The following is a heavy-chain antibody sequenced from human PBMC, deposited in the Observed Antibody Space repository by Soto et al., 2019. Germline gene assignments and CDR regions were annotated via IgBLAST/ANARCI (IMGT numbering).Heavy chain of an antibody. D-gene: IGHD3-10*01. V-gene: IGHV1-18*01. CDR2: ISVYNGNK. CDR3: ARVAITLIRGLKVDFYSMHV. J-gene: IGHJ6*02. Sequence: ASVKVSCKASGYTFNNYGITWVRQAPGQGLEWLGWISVYNGNKNYAKKVQGRVSMTADTSTSTAHMELRSLQSDDTAVYFCARVAITLIRGLKVDFYSMHVSGPGTTVTVYS. CDR1: GYTFNNYG.